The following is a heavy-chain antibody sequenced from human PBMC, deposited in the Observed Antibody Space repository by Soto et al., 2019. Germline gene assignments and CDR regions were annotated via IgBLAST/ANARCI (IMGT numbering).Heavy chain of an antibody. D-gene: IGHD3-3*01. V-gene: IGHV1-3*01. CDR1: GYTFTSYA. CDR3: ARGHYDFWSGYYTGMFDY. CDR2: INAGNGNT. Sequence: ASVKVSCKASGYTFTSYAMHWVRQAPGQRLEWMGWINAGNGNTKYSQKFQGRVTITRDTSASTAYMEPSSLRSEDTAVYYCARGHYDFWSGYYTGMFDYWGQGTLVTVSS. J-gene: IGHJ4*02.